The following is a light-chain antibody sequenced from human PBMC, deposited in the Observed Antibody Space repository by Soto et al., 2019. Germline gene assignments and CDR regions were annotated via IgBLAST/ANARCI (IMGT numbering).Light chain of an antibody. V-gene: IGLV2-11*01. CDR3: SSYTSSTTYV. J-gene: IGLJ1*01. CDR2: DVT. Sequence: QSALAQPRSVSGSPGQSVTISCTGSNSDVGAYKFVSWLQHNPGEAPKVMIYDVTQRPSGVPDRFSGTKSGNTASLTISGLQAEDEADYYCSSYTSSTTYVFGTGTKVTVL. CDR1: NSDVGAYKF.